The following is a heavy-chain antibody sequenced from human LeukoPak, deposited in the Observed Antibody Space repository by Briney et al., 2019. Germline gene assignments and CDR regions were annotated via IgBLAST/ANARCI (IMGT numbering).Heavy chain of an antibody. Sequence: SETLSLTCAVYGGSFSGYYWSWIRPPPGKGLEWNGEINHCGRTYYNPSLKSRVTISVDTSKNQFSLKLSSVTAADTAVYYCARDIVVVPAAIRRVRWFDPWGQGTLVTVSS. CDR1: GGSFSGYY. J-gene: IGHJ5*02. V-gene: IGHV4-34*01. CDR2: INHCGRT. CDR3: ARDIVVVPAAIRRVRWFDP. D-gene: IGHD2-2*01.